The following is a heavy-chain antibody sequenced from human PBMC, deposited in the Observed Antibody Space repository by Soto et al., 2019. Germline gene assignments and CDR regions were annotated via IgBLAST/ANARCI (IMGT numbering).Heavy chain of an antibody. V-gene: IGHV2-5*02. CDR1: GFSLSTSGVG. D-gene: IGHD2-15*01. J-gene: IGHJ6*02. CDR3: AYLPCSGGSCYWFSFSGMDV. CDR2: IYWDDDK. Sequence: QITLKESGPTLVKPTQTLTLTCTSSGFSLSTSGVGVAWIRQPPGKAMEWLALIYWDDDKRYRPSLESRLTLTKDTAKNQVVLTMHNIDSVDTATYYCAYLPCSGGSCYWFSFSGMDVWGQGTTVTVSS.